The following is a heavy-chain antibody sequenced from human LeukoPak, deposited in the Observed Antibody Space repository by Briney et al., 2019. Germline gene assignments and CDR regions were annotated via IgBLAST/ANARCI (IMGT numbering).Heavy chain of an antibody. Sequence: GASVKVSCKVSGYTLTELSMHWVRQAPGKGLEWMGGFDPEDGETIYAQKFQGRVTMTEDTSTDTAYMELSSLRSEDTAVYYCATGPDGSILTGYDFAFDIWGQGTMVTVSS. CDR2: FDPEDGET. V-gene: IGHV1-24*01. J-gene: IGHJ3*02. D-gene: IGHD3-9*01. CDR3: ATGPDGSILTGYDFAFDI. CDR1: GYTLTELS.